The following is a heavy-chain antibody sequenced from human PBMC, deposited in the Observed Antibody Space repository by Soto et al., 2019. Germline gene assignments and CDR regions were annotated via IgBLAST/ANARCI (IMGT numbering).Heavy chain of an antibody. Sequence: QVQLVESGGGVVQPGRSLRLSCAASGFTLESYGMHWVRQAPGKGLEWVAVIWYDGTNKYYTDSVKGRFTISRDNSKNRLYLQMNTLRAEDTAVYYCARDLDLYGDSCFDYWGQGTLVTVSS. CDR2: IWYDGTNK. CDR3: ARDLDLYGDSCFDY. J-gene: IGHJ4*02. D-gene: IGHD4-17*01. V-gene: IGHV3-33*01. CDR1: GFTLESYG.